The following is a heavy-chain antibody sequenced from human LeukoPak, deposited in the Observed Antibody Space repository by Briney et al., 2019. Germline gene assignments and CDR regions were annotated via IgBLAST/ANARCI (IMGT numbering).Heavy chain of an antibody. V-gene: IGHV4-59*01. CDR1: GGSISSYY. J-gene: IGHJ4*02. CDR2: IYYSGST. D-gene: IGHD6-13*01. CDR3: ARGYKQLTRFYYFDY. Sequence: SETLSLTCTVSGGSISSYYWSWIRQPPGKGLEWIGYIYYSGSTNYNPSLKSRVTISVDTSKNQSSLKLSSVTAADTAVYYCARGYKQLTRFYYFDYWGQGTLVTVSS.